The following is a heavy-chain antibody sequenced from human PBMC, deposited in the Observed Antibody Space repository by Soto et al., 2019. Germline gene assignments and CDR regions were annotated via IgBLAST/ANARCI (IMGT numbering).Heavy chain of an antibody. CDR1: GFTFDDYA. D-gene: IGHD3-10*01. V-gene: IGHV3-9*01. J-gene: IGHJ6*02. Sequence: EVQLVESGGGLVQPGRSLRLSCAASGFTFDDYAMHWVRQAPGKGLEWVSGISWNSGSIGYADSVKGRFTISRDNAKNSLYLQMNSLRAEDTALYYCAKDISSITMVRGVIWGYYYYGMDVWGQGTTATVSS. CDR3: AKDISSITMVRGVIWGYYYYGMDV. CDR2: ISWNSGSI.